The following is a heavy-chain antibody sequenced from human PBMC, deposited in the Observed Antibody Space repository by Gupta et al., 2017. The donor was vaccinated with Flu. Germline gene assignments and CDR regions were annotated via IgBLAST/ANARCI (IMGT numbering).Heavy chain of an antibody. D-gene: IGHD2-2*01. CDR2: ISSSGSTR. CDR3: AIDATTCSSTSCFVGHYYYYGMDV. V-gene: IGHV3-11*01. Sequence: VSYISSSGSTRDYADSVKGRFTISRDNAKNSLYLEMNSLRAEDTAVYYCAIDATTCSSTSCFVGHYYYYGMDVWGQGTTVTVSS. J-gene: IGHJ6*02.